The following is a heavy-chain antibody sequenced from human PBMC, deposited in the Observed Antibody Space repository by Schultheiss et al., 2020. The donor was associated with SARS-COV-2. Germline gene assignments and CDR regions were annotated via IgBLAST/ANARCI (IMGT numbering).Heavy chain of an antibody. CDR3: ARLGYCSSTSCYDYYGMDV. V-gene: IGHV5-51*01. Sequence: GGSLRLSCAGSGYSFTNYWIAWVRQMPGKGLEWMGIIYPGDSDTKYSPSFQGHVTILVDRSISTTYLQWSRLEASDTAMYYCARLGYCSSTSCYDYYGMDVWGQGTTVTVSS. J-gene: IGHJ6*02. CDR2: IYPGDSDT. CDR1: GYSFTNYW. D-gene: IGHD2-2*01.